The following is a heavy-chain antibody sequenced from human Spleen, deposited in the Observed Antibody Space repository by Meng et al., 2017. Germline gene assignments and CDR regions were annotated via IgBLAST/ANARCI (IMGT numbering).Heavy chain of an antibody. CDR2: ISYDGSNK. Sequence: GESLKISCAASGFYFSNAWMSWVRQAPGKGLEWVAVISYDGSNKYYADSVKGRFTISRDNSKNTLYLQMNSLRAEDTAVYYCANGQYYDFWRGGWFDPWGQGTLVTVSS. D-gene: IGHD3-3*01. J-gene: IGHJ5*02. CDR1: GFYFSNAW. V-gene: IGHV3-30*07. CDR3: ANGQYYDFWRGGWFDP.